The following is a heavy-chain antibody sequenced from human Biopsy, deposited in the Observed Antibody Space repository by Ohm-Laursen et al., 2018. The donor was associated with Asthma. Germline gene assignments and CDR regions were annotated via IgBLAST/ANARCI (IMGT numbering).Heavy chain of an antibody. CDR3: ARKAGSCISRTCYSLDF. J-gene: IGHJ4*02. CDR1: GGTFNTYV. CDR2: INSVFGTT. D-gene: IGHD2-2*01. Sequence: SVKLSCISIGGTFNTYVIGWARQAPGQGLEWMGGINSVFGTTTYPQKFQDRVTITADDSTSTVYMELSSLRSEDTAVYYCARKAGSCISRTCYSLDFWGQGTLVTVSS. V-gene: IGHV1-69*13.